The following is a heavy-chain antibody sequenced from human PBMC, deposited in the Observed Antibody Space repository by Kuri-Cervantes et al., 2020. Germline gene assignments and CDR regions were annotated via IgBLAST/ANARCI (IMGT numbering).Heavy chain of an antibody. D-gene: IGHD5-18*01. V-gene: IGHV3-9*01. CDR3: AKEYSRGYTYGHDAFDM. J-gene: IGHJ3*02. CDR1: GFTFSSYS. CDR2: ISWNSGNI. Sequence: SLKISCAASGFTFSSYSMNWVRQAPGKGLEWVSGISWNSGNIVYADSVKGRFTISRDNAKNSLYLQMNSLTTEDTALYYCAKEYSRGYTYGHDAFDMWGQGTRVTVSS.